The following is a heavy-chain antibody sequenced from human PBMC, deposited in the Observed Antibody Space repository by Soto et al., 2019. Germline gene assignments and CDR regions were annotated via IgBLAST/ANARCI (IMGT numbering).Heavy chain of an antibody. D-gene: IGHD6-6*01. J-gene: IGHJ3*02. V-gene: IGHV1-69*12. CDR3: ARDKGSSSSGGDAFDI. CDR1: GGTFSSYA. CDR2: IIPIFGTA. Sequence: QVQLVQSGAEVKKPGSSVKVSCKASGGTFSSYAISWVRQAPGQGLEWMGGIIPIFGTANYAQKFQGRVTSTADESTSTAYMELSSLRSEDTAGYYCARDKGSSSSGGDAFDIWGQGTMVTVSS.